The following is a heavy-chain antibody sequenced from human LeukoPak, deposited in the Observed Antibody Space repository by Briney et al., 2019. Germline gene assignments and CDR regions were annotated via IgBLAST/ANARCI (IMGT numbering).Heavy chain of an antibody. CDR2: INPNSGGT. CDR1: GYTFSGYY. Sequence: ASVKVSCKASGYTFSGYYLHWVRQAPGQGLEWMGRINPNSGGTNYAEKFQGRVTMTRDTSISTAYMELSRLRSDDAAVYYCARDSSGPNYYMDVWGKGTTV. CDR3: ARDSSGPNYYMDV. V-gene: IGHV1-2*06. D-gene: IGHD6-19*01. J-gene: IGHJ6*03.